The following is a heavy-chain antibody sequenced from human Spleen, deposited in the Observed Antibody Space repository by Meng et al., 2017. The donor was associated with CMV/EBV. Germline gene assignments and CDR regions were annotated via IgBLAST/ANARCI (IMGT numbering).Heavy chain of an antibody. J-gene: IGHJ4*02. V-gene: IGHV3-21*01. CDR1: GFTFSNND. Sequence: GGSLRLSCAASGFTFSNNDMNWVRQAPGKGLEWVSFTSSSDTYKKYADSVKGRFTISRDNSKNTVSLQMSSLRADDTAVYFCARGRFLEWLIDFWGQGTLVTVSS. D-gene: IGHD3-3*01. CDR3: ARGRFLEWLIDF. CDR2: TSSSDTYK.